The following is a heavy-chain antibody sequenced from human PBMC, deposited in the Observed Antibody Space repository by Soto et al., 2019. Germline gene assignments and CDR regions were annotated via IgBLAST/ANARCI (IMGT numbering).Heavy chain of an antibody. Sequence: QVQLVQSGAEVKKPGSSVKVSCKASGGTFSSYAISWVRQAPGQGLEWMGGIIPIFGTANYAQKFQGRVTITADKSTSTAYMELSSLRSEDTAVYYCARDRSYYGSGSSFYYFDYWGQGTLATVSS. CDR1: GGTFSSYA. CDR3: ARDRSYYGSGSSFYYFDY. CDR2: IIPIFGTA. V-gene: IGHV1-69*06. J-gene: IGHJ4*02. D-gene: IGHD3-10*01.